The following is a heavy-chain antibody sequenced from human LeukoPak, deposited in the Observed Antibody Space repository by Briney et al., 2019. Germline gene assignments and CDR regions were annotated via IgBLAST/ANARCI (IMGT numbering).Heavy chain of an antibody. CDR3: ARDITPRKMIVGAFDP. Sequence: GGSLRLSCAASGFTFSSYGMHWVRQAPGKGLEWVAVISYDGSNKYSADSVKGRFTISRDNSKNTLYLQMNSLRAEDTAVYYCARDITPRKMIVGAFDPWGQGTLVTVSS. V-gene: IGHV3-30*03. CDR2: ISYDGSNK. CDR1: GFTFSSYG. D-gene: IGHD3-22*01. J-gene: IGHJ5*02.